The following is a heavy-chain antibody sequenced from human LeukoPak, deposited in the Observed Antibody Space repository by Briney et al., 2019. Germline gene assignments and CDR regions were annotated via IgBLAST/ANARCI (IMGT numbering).Heavy chain of an antibody. CDR3: ARVIYGDYFDY. V-gene: IGHV1-2*02. J-gene: IGHJ4*02. CDR2: ISPRSGDT. D-gene: IGHD4-17*01. CDR1: GYSFTDYY. Sequence: AASVKVSCKASGYSFTDYYMHWVRQAPGQGLEWMGWISPRSGDTSYAQKFQGRVTMTRDTSINTVDMDLSGLTSDDTAVYYCARVIYGDYFDYWGQGTLVTVSS.